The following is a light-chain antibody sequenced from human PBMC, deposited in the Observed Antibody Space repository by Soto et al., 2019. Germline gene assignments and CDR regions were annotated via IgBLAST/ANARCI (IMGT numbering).Light chain of an antibody. V-gene: IGKV1-9*01. J-gene: IGKJ4*01. Sequence: DIQVTQSPSFLSSSVPDRVTITCRASQDISNYLGWYQQKPGTAPKLLIYAASTLQSGVPSRFSGSGSGTEFTLTISSLQPEDFATYYCQQLNGYLTFGGGTKVDTK. CDR2: AAS. CDR1: QDISNY. CDR3: QQLNGYLT.